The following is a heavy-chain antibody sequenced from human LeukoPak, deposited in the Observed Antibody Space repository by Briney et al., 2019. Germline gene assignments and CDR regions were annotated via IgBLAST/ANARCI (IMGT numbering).Heavy chain of an antibody. J-gene: IGHJ4*02. CDR3: AKDSAAAAGADY. V-gene: IGHV3-23*01. Sequence: GGSLRLSCAASGFTFSSYAMNWVRQAPGKGLEWVSAISGSGGTTYYADSVKGRFTISRDNAKNTLYVQMNSLRAEDTAVYYCAKDSAAAAGADYWGQGTLVTVSS. CDR1: GFTFSSYA. D-gene: IGHD6-13*01. CDR2: ISGSGGTT.